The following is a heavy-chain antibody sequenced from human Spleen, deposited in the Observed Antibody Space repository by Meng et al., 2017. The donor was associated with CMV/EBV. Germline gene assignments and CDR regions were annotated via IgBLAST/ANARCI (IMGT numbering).Heavy chain of an antibody. Sequence: GGSLRLSCAASGFTVSSNYMSWVRQAPGKGLEWVSVIYSGGSTYYADSVKGRFTISRDNSKNSLYLQMNSLRAEDTAVYYCASDSEYSSSWYPNYYYYYGMDVWGQGTTVTVSS. J-gene: IGHJ6*02. D-gene: IGHD6-13*01. CDR2: IYSGGST. V-gene: IGHV3-66*01. CDR1: GFTVSSNY. CDR3: ASDSEYSSSWYPNYYYYYGMDV.